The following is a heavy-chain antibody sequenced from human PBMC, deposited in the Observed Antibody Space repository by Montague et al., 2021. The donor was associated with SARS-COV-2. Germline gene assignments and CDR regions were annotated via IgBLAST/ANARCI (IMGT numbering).Heavy chain of an antibody. V-gene: IGHV4-59*01. Sequence: SETLSLTCTVSGGSMRDYYWSWIRQPPGGGLEWIGYIYYGGSTDXXPSLNSRVTLSLDTSKNQFSLNLRSVTAADTAFYYCARVHYYTGYVDSWGQGTLVSVSS. D-gene: IGHD3-22*01. CDR1: GGSMRDYY. CDR3: ARVHYYTGYVDS. J-gene: IGHJ4*02. CDR2: IYYGGST.